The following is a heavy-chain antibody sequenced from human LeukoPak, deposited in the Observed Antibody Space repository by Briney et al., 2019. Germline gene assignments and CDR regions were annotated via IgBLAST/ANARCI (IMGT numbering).Heavy chain of an antibody. CDR2: IWYDGSNK. CDR3: AREDSGSGSYYN. Sequence: PGGSLRLSCAASGFTFSSYGMHWVRQAPGKGLEWVAVIWYDGSNKYYADSVKGRFTISRDNSKNTLYLQMNSLRAEDTAVCYCAREDSGSGSYYNWGQGTLVTVSS. D-gene: IGHD3-10*01. V-gene: IGHV3-30*19. CDR1: GFTFSSYG. J-gene: IGHJ4*02.